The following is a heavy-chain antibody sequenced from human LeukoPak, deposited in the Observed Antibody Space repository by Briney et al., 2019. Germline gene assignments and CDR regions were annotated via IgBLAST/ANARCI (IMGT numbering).Heavy chain of an antibody. Sequence: SETLSLTCTVSGGSISSYYWSWIRQPPGKGLEWIGYIYYSGSTNYNPSLKSRVTISVDTSKNQFSLKLSSVTAADTAVYYCARAPVRDSSSWYDQGFDSYYYYYGMDVWGQGTTVTVSS. D-gene: IGHD6-13*01. CDR1: GGSISSYY. CDR2: IYYSGST. J-gene: IGHJ6*02. V-gene: IGHV4-59*01. CDR3: ARAPVRDSSSWYDQGFDSYYYYYGMDV.